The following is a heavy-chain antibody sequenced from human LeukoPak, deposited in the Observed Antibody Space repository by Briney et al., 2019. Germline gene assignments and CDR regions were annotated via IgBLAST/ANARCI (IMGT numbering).Heavy chain of an antibody. D-gene: IGHD1-26*01. Sequence: GGSLRLSCAASGFSFSSYWMNWVRRAPGKGLEWVSVIYSGGSTYYADSVKGRFTISRDNSKNTLYLQMNSLRAEDTAVYYCARGDVVGALDYWGQGTLVTVSS. V-gene: IGHV3-53*01. CDR1: GFSFSSYW. CDR3: ARGDVVGALDY. CDR2: IYSGGST. J-gene: IGHJ4*02.